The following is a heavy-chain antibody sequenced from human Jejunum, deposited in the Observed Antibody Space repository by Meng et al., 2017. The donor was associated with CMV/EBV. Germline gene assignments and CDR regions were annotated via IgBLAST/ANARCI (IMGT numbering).Heavy chain of an antibody. J-gene: IGHJ3*01. CDR2: IRNKASSYTT. CDR3: ARGGVNHALDL. CDR1: GFTVRGPY. Sequence: ASGFTVRGPYMGCVGQAPGKGLEWVGRIRNKASSYTTEYVASVKGRFIISRDDSRSSLYLQMNSLETEDTAVYYCARGGVNHALDLWGQGTMVTVSS. V-gene: IGHV3-72*01. D-gene: IGHD1-14*01.